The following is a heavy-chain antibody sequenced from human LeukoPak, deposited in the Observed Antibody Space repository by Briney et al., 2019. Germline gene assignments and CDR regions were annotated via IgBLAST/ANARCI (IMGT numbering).Heavy chain of an antibody. J-gene: IGHJ4*02. D-gene: IGHD5-18*01. CDR2: IIPIFGTA. CDR1: GGTFSSYA. V-gene: IGHV1-69*13. Sequence: GASVKVSCKASGGTFSSYAISWVRQAPGQGLEWMGGIIPIFGTANYAQKFQGRVTITADESTSTAYMELSSLRSEDTAVYYCAGGGYSYGFDYWGQGTLVTVSS. CDR3: AGGGYSYGFDY.